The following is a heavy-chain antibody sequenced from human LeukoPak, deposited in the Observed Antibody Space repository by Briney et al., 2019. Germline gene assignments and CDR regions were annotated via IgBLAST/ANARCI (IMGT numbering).Heavy chain of an antibody. Sequence: GGSLRLSCAASGFTFSNYAMSWVRQAPGKGLEWVSTISGSGDGTYYADSVKGRFTISRDNAENSLFLQMSSLRAGDTGVYYCARDLGYCDSTNCGHYYYGMDVWGQGTTVTVSS. CDR2: ISGSGDGT. V-gene: IGHV3-23*01. D-gene: IGHD2-2*01. CDR3: ARDLGYCDSTNCGHYYYGMDV. J-gene: IGHJ6*02. CDR1: GFTFSNYA.